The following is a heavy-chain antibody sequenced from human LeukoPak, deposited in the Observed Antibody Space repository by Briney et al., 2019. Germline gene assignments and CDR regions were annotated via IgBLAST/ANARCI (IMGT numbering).Heavy chain of an antibody. CDR3: ARDRVSGYDYFDY. D-gene: IGHD5-12*01. CDR2: ISGRTNYT. CDR1: GFTFSDYY. V-gene: IGHV3-11*05. Sequence: GGSLRLSCAASGFTFSDYYMSWIRQAPGKGLEWLSFISGRTNYTDYADSLKRRFTISRDNAKNSLYLQMNSLRAEDTAVYYCARDRVSGYDYFDYWGQGTLVTVSS. J-gene: IGHJ4*02.